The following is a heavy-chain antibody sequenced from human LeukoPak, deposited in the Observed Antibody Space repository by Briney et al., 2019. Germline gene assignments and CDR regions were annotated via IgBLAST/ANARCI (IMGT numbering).Heavy chain of an antibody. CDR1: GDSISSGHYY. Sequence: SETLSLTCIVSGDSISSGHYYWNWIRQSAGKGLEWIGYISSRGTSTYNPSLKSPVTISKDTSKNQFSLRLNSVAAADTAVYYCARAWFGELFFDYWGQGALVTVSS. D-gene: IGHD3-10*01. CDR2: ISSRGTS. V-gene: IGHV4-61*10. CDR3: ARAWFGELFFDY. J-gene: IGHJ4*02.